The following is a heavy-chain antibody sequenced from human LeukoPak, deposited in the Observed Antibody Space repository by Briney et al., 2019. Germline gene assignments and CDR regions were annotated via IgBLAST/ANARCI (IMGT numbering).Heavy chain of an antibody. CDR3: ARRPVGGYDLDY. D-gene: IGHD5-12*01. J-gene: IGHJ4*02. CDR2: ISSSSSYI. Sequence: GGSLRLSCAASGFTFSSYSMNWDRQAPGKGLDWVSSISSSSSYIYYADSVKGRFTISRDNAKNSLYLQMNSLRAEDTAVYYCARRPVGGYDLDYWGQGTLVTVSS. CDR1: GFTFSSYS. V-gene: IGHV3-21*01.